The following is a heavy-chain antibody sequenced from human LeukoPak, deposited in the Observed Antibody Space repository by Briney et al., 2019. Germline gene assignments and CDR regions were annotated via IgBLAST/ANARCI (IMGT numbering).Heavy chain of an antibody. Sequence: GGSLRLSCAASGFTFDDYAMHWVRQVPGKGLEWVSLITWDGGGTYYADSVKGRFTISRDNRKSSLHLEMNSLRLEDTAFYYYAKEDFDYWGQGTLVTVSS. V-gene: IGHV3-43D*03. J-gene: IGHJ4*02. CDR3: AKEDFDY. CDR1: GFTFDDYA. CDR2: ITWDGGGT.